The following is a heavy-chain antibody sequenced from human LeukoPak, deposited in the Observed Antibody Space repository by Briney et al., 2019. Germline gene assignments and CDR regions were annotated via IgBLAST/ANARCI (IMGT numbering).Heavy chain of an antibody. D-gene: IGHD5-18*01. J-gene: IGHJ4*02. CDR2: IYLGDSDT. CDR1: GYSFTSYW. Sequence: GESLKISCKGSGYSFTSYWIGWVRQMPGKGLEWMGIIYLGDSDTRYSPSFQGQVTISADKSISTAYLQWSSLKASDTAMYYCARHENIQLSPFDYWGQGTLVTVSS. CDR3: ARHENIQLSPFDY. V-gene: IGHV5-51*01.